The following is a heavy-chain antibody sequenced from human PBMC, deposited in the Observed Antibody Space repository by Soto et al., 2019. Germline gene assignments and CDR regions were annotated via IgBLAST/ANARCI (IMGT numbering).Heavy chain of an antibody. CDR3: ARDLYQSSGSGSYSHDY. J-gene: IGHJ4*02. D-gene: IGHD3-10*01. CDR2: INPNSGGT. CDR1: GYTFTGYY. V-gene: IGHV1-2*02. Sequence: QVQLVQSGAEVKKPGASVKVSCKASGYTFTGYYMHWVRQAPGQGLEWMGWINPNSGGTNYAQKFQGRVTMTRDTSISTAYMELSRLRSDDTAVYYCARDLYQSSGSGSYSHDYWGQGTLVTVSS.